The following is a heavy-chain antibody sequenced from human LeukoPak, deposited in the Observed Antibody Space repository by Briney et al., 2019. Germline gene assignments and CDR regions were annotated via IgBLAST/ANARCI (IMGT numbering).Heavy chain of an antibody. CDR2: IWYDGSNK. V-gene: IGHV3-33*01. CDR1: GSTFSSYG. J-gene: IGHJ4*02. D-gene: IGHD6-13*01. CDR3: ARGVIAAAGIVDY. Sequence: GESLKISCAASGSTFSSYGMHWVRQPPGKGLEWVAVIWYDGSNKYYADSVKGRFTISRDNSKNTLYLQMNSLRGEDTAVYYCARGVIAAAGIVDYWGQGTLVTVSS.